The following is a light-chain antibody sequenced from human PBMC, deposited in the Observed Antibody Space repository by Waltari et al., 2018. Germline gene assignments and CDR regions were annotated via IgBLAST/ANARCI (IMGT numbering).Light chain of an antibody. CDR3: QSYDISLSGSV. CDR1: SSTIGAGSD. V-gene: IGLV1-40*01. J-gene: IGLJ3*02. Sequence: QSVLTQSPSVSGAPGQRVTISCTGSSSTIGAGSDVQWYQQLPGTAPKLLIYGNNNRPSGVPDRFSGSKSGTSASLAITGLQAEDEADYYCQSYDISLSGSVFGGGTKLTVL. CDR2: GNN.